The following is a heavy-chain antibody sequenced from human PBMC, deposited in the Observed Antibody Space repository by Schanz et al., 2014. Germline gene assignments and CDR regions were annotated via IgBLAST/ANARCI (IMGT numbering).Heavy chain of an antibody. CDR3: ARGGFFDSTSFDS. D-gene: IGHD2-2*01. V-gene: IGHV1-46*03. Sequence: QVQLVQSGAEVKKPGASVTVSCKASGYTFTSYYMHWVRQAPGQGLEWMGIINPSSGTTRIAQNFQGRLTVTRDTSTSTVNMELSSLRSEDTAVYYCARGGFFDSTSFDSWGQGTLVNVSS. CDR2: INPSSGTT. CDR1: GYTFTSYY. J-gene: IGHJ4*02.